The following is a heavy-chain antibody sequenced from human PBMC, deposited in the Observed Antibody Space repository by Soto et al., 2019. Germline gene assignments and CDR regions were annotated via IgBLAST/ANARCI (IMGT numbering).Heavy chain of an antibody. Sequence: SETLSLTCIVSGESISSSSYYWGWIRQPPGKGLEWIGSIYYSGRTYYNPSFKSRVTISIDTSKNQFSLKLSSVTATDTAVYYCARQRTTVVTQAYFDHWGQGALVTV. CDR2: IYYSGRT. D-gene: IGHD2-21*02. CDR1: GESISSSSYY. CDR3: ARQRTTVVTQAYFDH. J-gene: IGHJ4*02. V-gene: IGHV4-39*01.